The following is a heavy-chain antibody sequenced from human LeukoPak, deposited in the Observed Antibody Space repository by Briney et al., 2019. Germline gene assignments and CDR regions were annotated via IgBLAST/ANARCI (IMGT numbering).Heavy chain of an antibody. V-gene: IGHV4-39*07. CDR1: GGSISSSSYY. J-gene: IGHJ3*02. CDR2: IYYSGST. Sequence: SETLSLTCTVSGGSISSSSYYWGWIRQPPGKGLEWIGSIYYSGSTYYNPSLKSRVTISVDTSKNQFSLKLSSVTAADTAVYYCARPPDDSSNAFDIWGQGTMVTVSS. D-gene: IGHD3-22*01. CDR3: ARPPDDSSNAFDI.